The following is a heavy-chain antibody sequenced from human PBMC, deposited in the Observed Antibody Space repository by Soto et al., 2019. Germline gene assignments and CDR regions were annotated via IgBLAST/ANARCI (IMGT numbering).Heavy chain of an antibody. J-gene: IGHJ4*02. CDR1: GFTFSSYA. CDR2: ISGSGGST. CDR3: AKGSIVVVPAAHLDY. V-gene: IGHV3-23*01. Sequence: EVQLLESGGGLVQPGGSLRLSCAASGFTFSSYAMSWVRQAPGKGLERVSAISGSGGSTYYADSVKGRFTISRDNSKHTLYLQRNSLRAEDTAVYYCAKGSIVVVPAAHLDYWGQGALVTVSS. D-gene: IGHD2-2*01.